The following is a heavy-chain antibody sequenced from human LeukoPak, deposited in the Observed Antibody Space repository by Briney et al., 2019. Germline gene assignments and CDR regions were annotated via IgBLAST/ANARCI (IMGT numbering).Heavy chain of an antibody. D-gene: IGHD2-2*01. CDR1: GFTFSSYA. J-gene: IGHJ6*03. V-gene: IGHV3-23*01. CDR2: ISGSGGST. Sequence: GGSLRLSCAASGFTFSSYAMSWVRQAPGKGLEWVSAISGSGGSTYYADSVKGRFTISRDNSKNTLYLQMNSLRAEDTAVYYCARVPAAMIYYYYYMDVWGKGTTVTVSS. CDR3: ARVPAAMIYYYYYMDV.